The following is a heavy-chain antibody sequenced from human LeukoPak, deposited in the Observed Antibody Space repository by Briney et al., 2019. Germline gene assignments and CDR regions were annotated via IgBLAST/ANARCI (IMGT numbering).Heavy chain of an antibody. V-gene: IGHV3-74*01. CDR3: AKQDYNY. D-gene: IGHD4-11*01. Sequence: GSLRLSCAASGFTFSSYWLHWVRQAPGKGLVWVSRIKGDERSTNYADSVKGRFTISRDNAKNTVYLEMNSLRVEDTAVYYCAKQDYNYWGQGTLVTVSS. J-gene: IGHJ4*02. CDR2: IKGDERST. CDR1: GFTFSSYW.